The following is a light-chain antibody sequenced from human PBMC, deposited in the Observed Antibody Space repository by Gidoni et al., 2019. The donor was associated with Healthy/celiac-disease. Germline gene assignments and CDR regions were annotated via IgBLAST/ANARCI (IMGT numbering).Light chain of an antibody. CDR3: NSRDSSGNHLV. CDR1: SLRSYY. J-gene: IGLJ2*01. V-gene: IGLV3-19*01. CDR2: GKS. Sequence: SSELTQDPAVPVALGQTVRTTCQGDSLRSYYASWYQQKPGQAPVLVIYGKSYRPSGIPDRFSGSSSGNTASLTITGAQAEDEADYYCNSRDSSGNHLVFGGGTKLTVL.